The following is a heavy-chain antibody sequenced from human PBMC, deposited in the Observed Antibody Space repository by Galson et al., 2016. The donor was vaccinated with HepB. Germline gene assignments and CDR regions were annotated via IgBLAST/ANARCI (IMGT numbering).Heavy chain of an antibody. CDR3: ARDQSGDCSTTKCWGPDY. J-gene: IGHJ4*02. V-gene: IGHV3-30*03. D-gene: IGHD2-2*01. CDR2: ISHDGSNQ. CDR1: GINFRGYG. Sequence: SLRLSCAASGINFRGYGMHWVRQAPGKGLEWVALISHDGSNQYYGDSVKGRFTISRDNSKNTVYLQMNSLRVEDTAVYYCARDQSGDCSTTKCWGPDYWGQGTLVTVSS.